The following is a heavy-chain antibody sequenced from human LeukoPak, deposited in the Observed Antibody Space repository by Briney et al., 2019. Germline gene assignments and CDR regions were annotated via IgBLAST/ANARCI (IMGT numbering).Heavy chain of an antibody. D-gene: IGHD3-3*01. J-gene: IGHJ4*02. CDR2: IIPIFGTA. V-gene: IGHV1-69*01. CDR1: GGTFSSYA. Sequence: SVKVSCKASGGTFSSYAISWVRQAPGQGLEWMGGIIPIFGTANYAQKFQGRVTITADESTSTAYMELSSLRSEDTAVYYCAAESPPPPDYDFWSGYSRWGQGTLVTVSS. CDR3: AAESPPPPDYDFWSGYSR.